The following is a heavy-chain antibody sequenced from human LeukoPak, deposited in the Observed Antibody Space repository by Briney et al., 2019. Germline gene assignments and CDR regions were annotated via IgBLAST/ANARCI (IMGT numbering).Heavy chain of an antibody. CDR2: SYDGSNK. D-gene: IGHD3-10*01. J-gene: IGHJ6*02. Sequence: SYDGSNKYYADSVKGRFTISRDNSKNTLYLQMNSLRAEDTAVYYCARDLLWFGELFSGMDVWGQGTTVTVSS. CDR3: ARDLLWFGELFSGMDV. V-gene: IGHV3-30-3*01.